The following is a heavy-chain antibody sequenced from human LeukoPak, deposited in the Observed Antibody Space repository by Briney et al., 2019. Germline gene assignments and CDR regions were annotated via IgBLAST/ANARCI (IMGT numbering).Heavy chain of an antibody. J-gene: IGHJ4*02. D-gene: IGHD1-26*01. Sequence: GGSLRLSCAASGFTFSSYGVSWVRQAPGKGLEWVSAISASGGNTYYADSVKGRFTISRDNSKNTLFLQMNGLRADDTAVYYCAKIRSGSYYYLDYWGQGTLGTVSS. CDR1: GFTFSSYG. CDR3: AKIRSGSYYYLDY. V-gene: IGHV3-23*01. CDR2: ISASGGNT.